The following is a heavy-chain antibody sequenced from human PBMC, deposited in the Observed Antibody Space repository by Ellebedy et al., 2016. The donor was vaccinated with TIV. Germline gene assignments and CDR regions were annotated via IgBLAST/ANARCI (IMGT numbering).Heavy chain of an antibody. Sequence: PGGSLRLSCTTSGFTFSTSWMDWVRQVPGRGLEWVANIKYDGSEKYYVDSVKGRFTISRDNAKNSLYLQMNSLRDEDTAVYYCARDGDGDYLNYYYGMDVWGQGTTVTVSS. J-gene: IGHJ6*02. CDR2: IKYDGSEK. CDR1: GFTFSTSW. V-gene: IGHV3-7*01. CDR3: ARDGDGDYLNYYYGMDV. D-gene: IGHD4-17*01.